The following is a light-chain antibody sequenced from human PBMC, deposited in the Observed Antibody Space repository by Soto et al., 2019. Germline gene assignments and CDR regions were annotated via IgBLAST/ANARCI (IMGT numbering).Light chain of an antibody. CDR1: KSDIGVYDF. Sequence: QSALTQPPSASGSPGQSVTISCTGTKSDIGVYDFVSWYQHHPGKAPRLNIYEAVQRPSGVPDRFSGSKSRNTASLTVSGLQAADEADYLCKSYAGSNTYVYGSGTKLTVL. V-gene: IGLV2-8*01. CDR3: KSYAGSNTYV. J-gene: IGLJ1*01. CDR2: EAV.